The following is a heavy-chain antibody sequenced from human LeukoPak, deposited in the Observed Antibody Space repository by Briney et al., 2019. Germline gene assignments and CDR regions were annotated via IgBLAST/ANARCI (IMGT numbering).Heavy chain of an antibody. D-gene: IGHD3-3*01. CDR1: GFTFSSYW. Sequence: GGSLRLSCAASGFTFSSYWMSWVRQAPGKGLEWVANIKQDGSEKYYVDSVKGRFTISRDNAKSSLYLQMNSLRAEDTAVYYCAKDGNYDFWSGYYDYWGQGTLVTVSS. J-gene: IGHJ4*02. CDR3: AKDGNYDFWSGYYDY. CDR2: IKQDGSEK. V-gene: IGHV3-7*01.